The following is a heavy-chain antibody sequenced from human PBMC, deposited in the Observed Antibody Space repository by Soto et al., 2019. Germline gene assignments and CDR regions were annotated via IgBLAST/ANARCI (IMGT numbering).Heavy chain of an antibody. CDR3: ARRERYYGSPGWFDP. CDR2: VYHNENT. V-gene: IGHV4-39*01. J-gene: IGHJ5*02. CDR1: GGSINDFAYY. Sequence: SETLSLTCTVSGGSINDFAYYWGWIRQAPGKGLEWIGTVYHNENTYYSPSLKSRITISADTAKNQFSLNLRSVTAADTAIYFCARRERYYGSPGWFDPWGQGTLVTVSS. D-gene: IGHD3-16*01.